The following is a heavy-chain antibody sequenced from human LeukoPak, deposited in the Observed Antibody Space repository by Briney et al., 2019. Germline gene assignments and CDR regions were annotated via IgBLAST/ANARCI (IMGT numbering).Heavy chain of an antibody. CDR2: IYYSGST. V-gene: IGHV4-59*01. J-gene: IGHJ4*02. D-gene: IGHD5-24*01. CDR1: GGSISSYY. CDR3: ATGVEMATYYFDY. Sequence: SETLSLTCTVSGGSISSYYWSWIRQPPGKGLEWIGYIYYSGSTNYNPSLKSRVTISVDTSKNQFSLKLSSVTAADTAVYYCATGVEMATYYFDYWGQGTLVTVSS.